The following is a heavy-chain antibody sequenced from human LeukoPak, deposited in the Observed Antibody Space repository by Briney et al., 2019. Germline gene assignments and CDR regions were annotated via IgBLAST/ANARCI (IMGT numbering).Heavy chain of an antibody. CDR1: GFTFSSYV. V-gene: IGHV3-30*02. CDR2: IRYDGSNK. CDR3: ARDVVVRGGFDY. Sequence: PGGSLRLSCAASGFTFSSYVMHWVRQAPGKGLEWVAFIRYDGSNKYYSDSVKGRFTISRDNAKNSLYLQMNSLRAEDTAVYYCARDVVVRGGFDYWGQGTLVTVSS. J-gene: IGHJ4*02. D-gene: IGHD3-10*01.